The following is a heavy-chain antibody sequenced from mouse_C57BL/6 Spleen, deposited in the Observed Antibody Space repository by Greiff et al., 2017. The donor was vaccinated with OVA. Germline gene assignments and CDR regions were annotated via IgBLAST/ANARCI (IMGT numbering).Heavy chain of an antibody. D-gene: IGHD4-1*01. Sequence: EVQLQESGGGLVQPGGSLKLSCAASGFTFSDYYMYWVRQTPEKRLEWVAYISNGGGSTYYPDTVKGRFTISRDNAKNTLYLQMSRLKSEDTAMYYCARQDWDVWFAYWGQGTLVTVSA. CDR3: ARQDWDVWFAY. V-gene: IGHV5-12*01. CDR1: GFTFSDYY. CDR2: ISNGGGST. J-gene: IGHJ3*01.